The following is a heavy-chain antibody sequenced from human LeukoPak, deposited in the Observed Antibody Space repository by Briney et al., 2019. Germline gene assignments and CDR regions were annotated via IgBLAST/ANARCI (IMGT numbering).Heavy chain of an antibody. D-gene: IGHD6-19*01. J-gene: IGHJ4*02. Sequence: GALRLSCAASGFTFSSYGMNWVRRAPGKGLEWVSAISGSGGSTYYADSVKGRFTISRDNSKNTLYLQMNSLRAEDTAIYYCAKDLYSSGWGFAYWGQGTLVTVSS. CDR3: AKDLYSSGWGFAY. CDR1: GFTFSSYG. V-gene: IGHV3-23*01. CDR2: ISGSGGST.